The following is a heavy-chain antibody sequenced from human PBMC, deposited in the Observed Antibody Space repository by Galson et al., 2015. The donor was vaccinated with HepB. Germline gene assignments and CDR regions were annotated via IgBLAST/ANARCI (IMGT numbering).Heavy chain of an antibody. CDR3: ARVRTRRPPHYYYGLDV. Sequence: CAISGDSVSSNTAAWNWIRQSPSRGLEWLGRTYYRSKWYQDYAVSVKSRMTINSDTSKNQFSLHLNSVTPEDTAVYYCARVRTRRPPHYYYGLDVWGHGTTVTVSS. CDR1: GDSVSSNTAA. J-gene: IGHJ6*02. V-gene: IGHV6-1*01. CDR2: TYYRSKWYQ.